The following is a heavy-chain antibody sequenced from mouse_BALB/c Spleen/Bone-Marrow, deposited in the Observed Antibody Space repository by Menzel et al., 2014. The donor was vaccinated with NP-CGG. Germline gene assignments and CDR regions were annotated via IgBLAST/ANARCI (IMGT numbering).Heavy chain of an antibody. CDR1: GYAFSSSW. D-gene: IGHD1-1*01. J-gene: IGHJ2*01. Sequence: VQLQQSGPELVKPGASVKISCKASGYAFSSSWMNWVKQRPGQGLEWIGRIYPGDGDTNYNGKFKGKATLTADKSSSTAYMQLSSLTCVDSAVYFCARNSYYGSSYNYFDYWGQGTTLTVSS. V-gene: IGHV1-82*01. CDR3: ARNSYYGSSYNYFDY. CDR2: IYPGDGDT.